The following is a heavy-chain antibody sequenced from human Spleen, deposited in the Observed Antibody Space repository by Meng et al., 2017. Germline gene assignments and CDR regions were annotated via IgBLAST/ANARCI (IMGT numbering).Heavy chain of an antibody. CDR3: TTDWGYSQGDR. CDR1: GFSFSDAW. Sequence: EVQLVESGGALVKPGGSLRLFCAASGFSFSDAWMTWVRQAPGKGLEWVGRIESKTDGGTDYAAPVKGRFTISRDDSKNTLYLQMNSLETEDTAVYYCTTDWGYSQGDRWGQGTLVTVSS. CDR2: IESKTDGGT. D-gene: IGHD5-12*01. V-gene: IGHV3-15*02. J-gene: IGHJ5*02.